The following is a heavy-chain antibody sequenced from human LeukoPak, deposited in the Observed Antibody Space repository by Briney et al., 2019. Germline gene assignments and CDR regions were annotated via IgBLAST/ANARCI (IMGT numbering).Heavy chain of an antibody. J-gene: IGHJ4*02. CDR3: AKDIYLGDLAVAGTAIDY. CDR2: ISWNSGSI. CDR1: GFTFDDYA. V-gene: IGHV3-9*01. Sequence: GGSLRLSCAASGFTFDDYAMLWVRQAPGKGLEWVSGISWNSGSIGYADSVKGRFTISRDNAKNSLYLQMNSLRAEDTALYHCAKDIYLGDLAVAGTAIDYWGQGTLVTVSS. D-gene: IGHD6-19*01.